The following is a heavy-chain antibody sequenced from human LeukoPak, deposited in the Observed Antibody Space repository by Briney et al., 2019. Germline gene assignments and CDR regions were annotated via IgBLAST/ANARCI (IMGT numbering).Heavy chain of an antibody. V-gene: IGHV1-69*04. CDR2: VIPMVGIA. J-gene: IGHJ5*02. D-gene: IGHD2-2*01. CDR1: GGTFSSHA. Sequence: SVKVSCKASGGTFSSHAISWVRQAPGQGLEWMGRVIPMVGIANYAQNFQGRVRITADKSTSTAYMELSSLRSEDTAVYYCAREAGLIEVLPAASNWFDPWGQGTLVIVSS. CDR3: AREAGLIEVLPAASNWFDP.